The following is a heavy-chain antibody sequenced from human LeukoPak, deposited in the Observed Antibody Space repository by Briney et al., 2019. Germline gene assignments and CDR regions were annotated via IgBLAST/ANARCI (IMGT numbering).Heavy chain of an antibody. V-gene: IGHV1-2*02. CDR2: INPNSGGT. CDR1: GGTFSSYA. Sequence: GASVKVSCKASGGTFSSYAISWVRQAPGQGLEWMGWINPNSGGTNYAQKFQGRVTMTRDTSISTAYMELSRLRSDDTAVYYCARDDGYSSGWYGTKLDYWGQGTLVTVSS. D-gene: IGHD6-19*01. CDR3: ARDDGYSSGWYGTKLDY. J-gene: IGHJ4*02.